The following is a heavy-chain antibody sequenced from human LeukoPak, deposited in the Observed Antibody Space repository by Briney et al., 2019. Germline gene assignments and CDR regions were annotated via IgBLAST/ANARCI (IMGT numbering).Heavy chain of an antibody. J-gene: IGHJ4*02. CDR1: GFTVSSNY. D-gene: IGHD2-15*01. V-gene: IGHV3-66*01. CDR3: ARDFCSAGSCYPDN. Sequence: QPGGSLRLSCAASGFTVSSNYMSWVRQAPGRGLEWVSVIYSGGSTYYADSVKGRFTISRDNSKNTLYLQMNSLRVEDTAVYYCARDFCSAGSCYPDNWGQGTLVTVSS. CDR2: IYSGGST.